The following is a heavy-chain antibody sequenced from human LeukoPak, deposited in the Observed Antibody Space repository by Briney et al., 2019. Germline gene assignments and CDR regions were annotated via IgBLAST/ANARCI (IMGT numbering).Heavy chain of an antibody. V-gene: IGHV1-58*01. CDR2: IVVGSGNT. Sequence: SVKVSCKASGFTFTSSAVQWVRQARGQRLEWIGWIVVGSGNTNYAQKFQERVTITRDMSTSTAYMELSSLRSEDTAVYYCAAGLEDTAMVTADYYYYGMDVWAKGPRSPSP. CDR1: GFTFTSSA. J-gene: IGHJ6*02. CDR3: AAGLEDTAMVTADYYYYGMDV. D-gene: IGHD5-18*01.